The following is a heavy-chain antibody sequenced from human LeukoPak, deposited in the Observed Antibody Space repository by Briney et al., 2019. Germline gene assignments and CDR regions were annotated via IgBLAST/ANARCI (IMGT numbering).Heavy chain of an antibody. CDR1: GFTFSSYS. J-gene: IGHJ4*02. CDR3: ARAPPNYDILTGNPLAIFDY. Sequence: GGSLRLSCAASGFTFSSYSMNWVRQAPGKGLEWVSYISSSSSTIYYADSVKGRFTISRDNAKNSLYLLMNSLRDEDTAVYYCARAPPNYDILTGNPLAIFDYWGQGTLVTVSS. CDR2: ISSSSSTI. D-gene: IGHD3-9*01. V-gene: IGHV3-48*02.